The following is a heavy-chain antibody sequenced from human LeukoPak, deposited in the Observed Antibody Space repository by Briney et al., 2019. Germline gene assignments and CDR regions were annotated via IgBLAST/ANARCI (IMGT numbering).Heavy chain of an antibody. J-gene: IGHJ4*02. Sequence: ASVKVSCKASGYTFTSYGISWVRQAPGQGLEWMGWISAYNGNTNYAQKLQGRVTMTTDTSTSTAYMELRSLRSDDTAVYYCARSPGDYHTGGEFDYWGQGTLVTVSS. V-gene: IGHV1-18*01. CDR1: GYTFTSYG. D-gene: IGHD4-17*01. CDR3: ARSPGDYHTGGEFDY. CDR2: ISAYNGNT.